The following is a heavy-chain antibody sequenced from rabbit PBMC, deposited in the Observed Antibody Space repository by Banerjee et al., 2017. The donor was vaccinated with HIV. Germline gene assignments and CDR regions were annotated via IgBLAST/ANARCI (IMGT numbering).Heavy chain of an antibody. CDR2: IYGGSSGNT. CDR1: GFSFSSSYY. V-gene: IGHV1S40*01. J-gene: IGHJ4*01. Sequence: QSLEESGGGLVQPEGSLTLTCTASGFSFSSSYYMCWVRQAPGKGPEWIACIYGGSSGNTYYASWAKGRFTISKTSSTTVTLQMTSLTAADTATYFCARDGSFGEFKLWGPGTLVTVS. CDR3: ARDGSFGEFKL. D-gene: IGHD5-1*01.